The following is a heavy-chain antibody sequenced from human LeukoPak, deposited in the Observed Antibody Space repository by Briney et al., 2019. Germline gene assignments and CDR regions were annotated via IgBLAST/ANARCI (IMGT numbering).Heavy chain of an antibody. CDR3: AKSQRGYYPRRTYYYYMDV. CDR2: MTGRKSYI. V-gene: IGHV3-21*04. J-gene: IGHJ6*03. Sequence: GGSLRLSCTASGFTFSDYTLNWVRQAPGKGLEWVSSMTGRKSYIFYADSVKGRFTISRDNSKKTLYLQLNSLRAEDTAVYYCAKSQRGYYPRRTYYYYMDVWGKGTTVTVSS. D-gene: IGHD1-26*01. CDR1: GFTFSDYT.